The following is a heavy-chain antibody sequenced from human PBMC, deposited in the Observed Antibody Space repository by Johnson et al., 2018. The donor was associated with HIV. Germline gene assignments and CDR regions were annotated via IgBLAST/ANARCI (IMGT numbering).Heavy chain of an antibody. J-gene: IGHJ3*02. CDR1: GFTFSSYG. D-gene: IGHD7-27*01. Sequence: QLVESGGGVVQPGGSLRLSCAASGFTFSSYGMHWVRQAPGKGLEWVAFIRYDGSNKYYADSVKGRFSISRDNSENTVYLQMNSLRAEDTAVYFCARDQTGVTTIWGQGTMVTVSS. CDR2: IRYDGSNK. V-gene: IGHV3-30*02. CDR3: ARDQTGVTTI.